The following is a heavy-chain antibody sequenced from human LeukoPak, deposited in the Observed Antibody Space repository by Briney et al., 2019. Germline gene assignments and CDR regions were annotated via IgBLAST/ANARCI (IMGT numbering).Heavy chain of an antibody. CDR3: TRRGFQSGSYLE. V-gene: IGHV3-73*01. J-gene: IGHJ4*02. D-gene: IGHD1-26*01. CDR1: GFTFSGSA. Sequence: GGSLRLSCAASGFTFSGSAMHWVRQASGKGLEWVGRIRSKANSYATAYAASVKGRFTISRDDSKNTAYLQMNSLKTEDTAVYYCTRRGFQSGSYLEWGQGTLVTVSS. CDR2: IRSKANSYAT.